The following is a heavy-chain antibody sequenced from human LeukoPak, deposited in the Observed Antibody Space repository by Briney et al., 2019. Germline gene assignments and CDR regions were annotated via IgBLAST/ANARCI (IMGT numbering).Heavy chain of an antibody. J-gene: IGHJ4*02. Sequence: QPGGSLRLSCAASGFTFSTYAMSWVRQGPGKGLEWVSTTVGGAGSTYYADSVKGRFTISGDTFKNTVYLQMNSLRAEDTAVYYCAKRGGGGRIYYIEYWGQGTLVTVSS. V-gene: IGHV3-23*01. CDR3: AKRGGGGRIYYIEY. CDR2: TVGGAGST. D-gene: IGHD3-16*01. CDR1: GFTFSTYA.